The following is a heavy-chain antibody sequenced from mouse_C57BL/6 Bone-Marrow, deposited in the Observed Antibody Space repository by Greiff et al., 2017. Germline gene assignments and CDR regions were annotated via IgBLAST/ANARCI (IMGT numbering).Heavy chain of an antibody. Sequence: VQLQQSGPELVKPGASVKISCKASGYSFTSYYIHWVKQRPGQGLEWIGWIDPGSGNTKYNAKFKGKATLTADTSSSTAYMQLSSLTSEDSAVYYCASGGYWGQGTTLTVSS. V-gene: IGHV1-66*01. CDR2: IDPGSGNT. CDR3: ASGGY. J-gene: IGHJ2*01. CDR1: GYSFTSYY.